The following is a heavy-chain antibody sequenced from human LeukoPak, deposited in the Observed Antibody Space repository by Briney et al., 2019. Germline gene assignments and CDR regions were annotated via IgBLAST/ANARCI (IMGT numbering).Heavy chain of an antibody. V-gene: IGHV3-74*01. CDR2: VDGDGSTT. CDR1: GFTFTSYW. CDR3: AGPQHGDLYAFDI. Sequence: GGSLRLSCAASGFTFTSYWMHWVRQAPGRGLVWVSRVDGDGSTTTYADSAKGRFTISRDNAKNTLYLQMNSLRAEDTAVYYCAGPQHGDLYAFDIWGQGTMVTVSS. D-gene: IGHD4-17*01. J-gene: IGHJ3*02.